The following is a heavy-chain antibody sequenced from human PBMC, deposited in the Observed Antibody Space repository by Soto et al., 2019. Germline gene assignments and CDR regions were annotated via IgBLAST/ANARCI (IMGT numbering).Heavy chain of an antibody. Sequence: QVQLQESGPGLVRPSGALSVTCAVSGDSISRSHWWSWVRQSPGKGLEWIGEISHSGITNYNPSRKSRVTISGDKSKNQLSLKLTSVTAADTAVYYCARVRYDRSGFDHWGQGTVVSVSS. V-gene: IGHV4-4*02. CDR1: GDSISRSHW. J-gene: IGHJ4*02. CDR3: ARVRYDRSGFDH. D-gene: IGHD3-22*01. CDR2: ISHSGIT.